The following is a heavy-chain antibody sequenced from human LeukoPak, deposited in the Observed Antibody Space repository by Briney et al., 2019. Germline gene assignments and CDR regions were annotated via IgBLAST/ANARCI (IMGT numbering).Heavy chain of an antibody. Sequence: SETLSLTRTVSGGSISSYYWSWIRQPPGKGLEWIGYIYYSGSTNYNPSLKSRVTISVDTSKNQFSLKLSSVTAADTAVYYCAAARRILWFGELLYPPFDYWGQGTLVTVSS. D-gene: IGHD3-10*01. CDR2: IYYSGST. CDR3: AAARRILWFGELLYPPFDY. CDR1: GGSISSYY. J-gene: IGHJ4*02. V-gene: IGHV4-59*01.